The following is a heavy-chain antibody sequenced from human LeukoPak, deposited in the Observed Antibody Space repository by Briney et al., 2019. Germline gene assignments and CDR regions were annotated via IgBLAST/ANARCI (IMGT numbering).Heavy chain of an antibody. Sequence: GGSLRLSCAASGFTFNSYAMNWVRQAPGEGLEWVSVISGSGSSTYYAESVKGRFTISRDNSKNTLYLQMNSLRVEDTAVYYCAKPEGYCSSSSCYNSLYYYYYYMDVWGKGTTVTVSS. D-gene: IGHD2-2*02. CDR1: GFTFNSYA. CDR3: AKPEGYCSSSSCYNSLYYYYYYMDV. V-gene: IGHV3-23*01. J-gene: IGHJ6*03. CDR2: ISGSGSST.